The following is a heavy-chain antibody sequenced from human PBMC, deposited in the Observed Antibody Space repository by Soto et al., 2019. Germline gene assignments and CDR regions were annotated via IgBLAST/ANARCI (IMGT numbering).Heavy chain of an antibody. CDR2: IYYSGST. D-gene: IGHD6-19*01. Sequence: PSETLSLTCTVSGGSISSGGYYWSWIRQHPGKGLEWIGYIYYSGSTYYNPSLKSRVTISVDTSKNQFSLKLSSVTAADTAVYYCARDSSGYFAIDISGQGTMVTVSS. J-gene: IGHJ3*02. CDR3: ARDSSGYFAIDI. V-gene: IGHV4-31*03. CDR1: GGSISSGGYY.